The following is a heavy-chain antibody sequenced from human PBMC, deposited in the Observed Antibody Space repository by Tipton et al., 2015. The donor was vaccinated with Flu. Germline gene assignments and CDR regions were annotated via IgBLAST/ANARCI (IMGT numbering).Heavy chain of an antibody. CDR1: GGSFSGYY. V-gene: IGHV4-34*01. D-gene: IGHD2-2*01. J-gene: IGHJ6*02. Sequence: TLSLTCAVYGGSFSGYYWSWIRQPPGKGLEWIGEINHSGSTNYNPSLKSRVTISVDTSKNQFSLKLSSVTAADTAVYYCARDDRVVVVPAAMGFLDGMDVWGQGTTVTVSS. CDR2: INHSGST. CDR3: ARDDRVVVVPAAMGFLDGMDV.